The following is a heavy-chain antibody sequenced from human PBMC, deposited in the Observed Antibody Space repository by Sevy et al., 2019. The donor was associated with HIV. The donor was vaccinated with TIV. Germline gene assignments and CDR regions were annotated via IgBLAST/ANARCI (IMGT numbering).Heavy chain of an antibody. J-gene: IGHJ5*02. CDR1: GYSFTSYW. V-gene: IGHV5-51*01. CDR2: IYPGDSDT. CDR3: AREWAPMVRGVIVGFDP. D-gene: IGHD3-10*01. Sequence: GESLKSSCKGSGYSFTSYWIGWVRQMPGKGLEWMGIIYPGDSDTRYSPSFQGQVTISADKSISTAYLQWSSLKASDTAMYYCAREWAPMVRGVIVGFDPWGQGTLVTVSS.